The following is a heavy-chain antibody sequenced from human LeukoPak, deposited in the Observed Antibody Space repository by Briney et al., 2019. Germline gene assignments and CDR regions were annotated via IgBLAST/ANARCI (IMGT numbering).Heavy chain of an antibody. V-gene: IGHV3-13*04. CDR3: ARGLYYYDSSGHYDDTFDI. D-gene: IGHD3-22*01. J-gene: IGHJ3*02. Sequence: GGSLRPSCAASGFTFSSYDMHWVRQPTGKGLEWVSGIGTTGDTYYPGSVKGRFTISRENAKNALYLQMNSLRAGDTAVYYCARGLYYYDSSGHYDDTFDIWGQGTMVIVSS. CDR2: IGTTGDT. CDR1: GFTFSSYD.